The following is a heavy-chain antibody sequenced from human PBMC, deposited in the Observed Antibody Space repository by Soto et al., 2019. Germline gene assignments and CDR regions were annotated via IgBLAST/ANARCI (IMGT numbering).Heavy chain of an antibody. D-gene: IGHD3-16*01. CDR3: STKPRFYASVTLSGDAPFEI. Sequence: EVQLVESGGGLVKPGGSLRLSCAVSDFTFSNAWMNWVRQAPGKGLEWVGRIKSKSEGGTTDYAAPVKGRFTISRDDSETTLSLQMTTLQMADTAVYSSSTKPRFYASVTLSGDAPFEIWGRGTMVTFSS. CDR2: IKSKSEGGTT. J-gene: IGHJ3*02. CDR1: DFTFSNAW. V-gene: IGHV3-15*07.